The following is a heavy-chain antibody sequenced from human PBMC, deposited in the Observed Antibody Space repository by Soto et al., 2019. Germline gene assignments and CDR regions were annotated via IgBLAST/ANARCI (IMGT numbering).Heavy chain of an antibody. CDR2: ISYDGSNK. J-gene: IGHJ6*02. CDR1: GFTFSSYG. V-gene: IGHV3-30*03. D-gene: IGHD2-15*01. Sequence: GGSLRLSCAASGFTFSSYGMHWVRQAPGKGLEWVAVISYDGSNKYYADSVKGRFTISRDNSKNTLYLQMNSLRAEDTAVYYCARSDNYCSGGSCYYYGMDVWGQGTTVTVSS. CDR3: ARSDNYCSGGSCYYYGMDV.